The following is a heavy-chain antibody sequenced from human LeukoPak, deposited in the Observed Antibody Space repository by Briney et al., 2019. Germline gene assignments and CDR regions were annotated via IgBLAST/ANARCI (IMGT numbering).Heavy chain of an antibody. CDR1: GGSISSYY. Sequence: SETLSLTCTVSGGSISSYYWSWIRQPPGKGLEWIGYISYGGATSYNPSLKRRVTISVDSPKNRFSLRLSSLTAADTALYYCARHGGTLDYFDYWGPGSPVTVSS. V-gene: IGHV4-59*08. CDR2: ISYGGAT. CDR3: ARHGGTLDYFDY. J-gene: IGHJ4*02. D-gene: IGHD1-26*01.